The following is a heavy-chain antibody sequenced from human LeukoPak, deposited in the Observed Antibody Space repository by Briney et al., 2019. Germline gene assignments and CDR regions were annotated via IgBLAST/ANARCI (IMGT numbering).Heavy chain of an antibody. J-gene: IGHJ6*03. Sequence: SETLSLTCVVYGGSFSGYYWSWIRQPPGKGLEWIGEINHSGSTNYNPSLKSRVTISVDTSKNQFSLKLSSVTAADTAVYYCARDRSTVTTGAYYYYYYMDVWGKGTTVTVSS. CDR3: ARDRSTVTTGAYYYYYYMDV. CDR1: GGSFSGYY. D-gene: IGHD4-17*01. CDR2: INHSGST. V-gene: IGHV4-34*01.